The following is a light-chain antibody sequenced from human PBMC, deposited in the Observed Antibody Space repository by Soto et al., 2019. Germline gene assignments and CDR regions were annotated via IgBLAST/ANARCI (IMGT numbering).Light chain of an antibody. CDR3: QQRHMWPIT. Sequence: EFVLTQSPVTLSLSPVERATLSCRASQSFRGLLAWYQQKPGQAPRLLIYDAYNRATGIPPRFSGSGSGTDFTLTISSLEPEDSAVYYCQQRHMWPITFGQGTRLEIK. V-gene: IGKV3-11*01. CDR1: QSFRGL. J-gene: IGKJ5*01. CDR2: DAY.